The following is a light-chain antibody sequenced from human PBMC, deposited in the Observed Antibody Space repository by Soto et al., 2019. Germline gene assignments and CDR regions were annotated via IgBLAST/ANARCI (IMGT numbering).Light chain of an antibody. V-gene: IGLV2-14*01. CDR3: SSYTDSSTLGV. J-gene: IGLJ1*01. Sequence: QSVLTQPASASGSPGQSITISCTGTSSDVGGYNYVSWYQQHPGKAPKLMIYEVNNRPSGVSNRFSGSKSGNTASLTISGLQAEDGGDYYCSSYTDSSTLGVFGTGTKVTVL. CDR1: SSDVGGYNY. CDR2: EVN.